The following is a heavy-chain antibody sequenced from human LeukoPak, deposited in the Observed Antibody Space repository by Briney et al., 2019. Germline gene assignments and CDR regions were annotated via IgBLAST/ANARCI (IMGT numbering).Heavy chain of an antibody. CDR2: ISGSGGST. CDR1: GFTFSSYA. J-gene: IGHJ4*02. V-gene: IGHV3-23*01. D-gene: IGHD5-12*01. CDR3: ANGYSGYVQPFDY. Sequence: PGGSLRLSCAASGFTFSSYAMSWVRQAPGKGLEWVSAISGSGGSTYYADSVKGRFTISRDNSKNTLYLQMNSLRAEDTAVYYCANGYSGYVQPFDYWGQGTLVTVSS.